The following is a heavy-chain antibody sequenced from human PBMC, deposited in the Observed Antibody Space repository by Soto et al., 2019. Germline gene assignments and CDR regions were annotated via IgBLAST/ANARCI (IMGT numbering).Heavy chain of an antibody. V-gene: IGHV3-7*01. CDR1: RFAFANAW. Sequence: GGSLRLSCAPIRFAFANAWMRWVRQAPGKGLEWVANIKQDGSEKYYVDSVKGRFTSSRDNATNSLYLQITSLRADDTAVYYCARDSPFXASSGYLEYWGQ. D-gene: IGHD3-22*01. J-gene: IGHJ4*02. CDR3: ARDSPFXASSGYLEY. CDR2: IKQDGSEK.